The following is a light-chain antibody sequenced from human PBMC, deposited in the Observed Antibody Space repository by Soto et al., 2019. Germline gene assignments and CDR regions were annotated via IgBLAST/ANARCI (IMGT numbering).Light chain of an antibody. Sequence: LTQPASVSGSPGQSVTISCTGTSSDVGGSNHVSWYQQHPGTVPKLIIYAVRNRPSGISNRFSGSKSGNMASLTISGLQAEDEADYYCSSFRSGSTLYVFGTGTKVTVL. CDR1: SSDVGGSNH. J-gene: IGLJ1*01. CDR3: SSFRSGSTLYV. CDR2: AVR. V-gene: IGLV2-14*01.